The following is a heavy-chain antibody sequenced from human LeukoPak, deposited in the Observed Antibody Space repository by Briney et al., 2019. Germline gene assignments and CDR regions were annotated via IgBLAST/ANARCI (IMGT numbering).Heavy chain of an antibody. Sequence: PGGSLRLSCAASGFIFNNYAVNWVRQAPGKGLEWVSSITGGGGGTYYTDSVMGRFTISRDNSKNTLYLQMNSLRVDDTAVYYCARDMHSSFDYWGQGTLVSVSS. CDR2: ITGGGGGT. CDR1: GFIFNNYA. J-gene: IGHJ4*02. D-gene: IGHD2-2*01. V-gene: IGHV3-23*01. CDR3: ARDMHSSFDY.